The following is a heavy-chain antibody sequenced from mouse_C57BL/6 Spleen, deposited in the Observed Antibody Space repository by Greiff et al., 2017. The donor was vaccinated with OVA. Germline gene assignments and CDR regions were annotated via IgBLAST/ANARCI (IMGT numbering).Heavy chain of an antibody. CDR2: IYPRDGST. V-gene: IGHV1-85*01. CDR1: GYTFTSYD. J-gene: IGHJ2*01. D-gene: IGHD2-5*01. Sequence: QVQLKQSGPELVKPGASVKLSCKASGYTFTSYDINWVKQRPGQGLEWIGWIYPRDGSTKYNEKFKGKATLTVDTSSSTAYMELHSLTSEDSAVYFCARKAYYSNPGFDYWGQGTTLTVSS. CDR3: ARKAYYSNPGFDY.